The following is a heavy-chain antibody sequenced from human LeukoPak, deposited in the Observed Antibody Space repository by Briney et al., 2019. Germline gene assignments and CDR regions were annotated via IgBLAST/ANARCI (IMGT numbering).Heavy chain of an antibody. Sequence: GGSLRLSCAASGFTFSSYWMSWVRQAPGKGLEWVANIKQDGSEKYYVDSVKGRFTISRDNAKNSLYLQMNSLRAEDTAVYYCAKEGTGTTGYYYYMDVWGKGTTVTVSS. CDR1: GFTFSSYW. J-gene: IGHJ6*03. V-gene: IGHV3-7*01. CDR2: IKQDGSEK. CDR3: AKEGTGTTGYYYYMDV. D-gene: IGHD1-1*01.